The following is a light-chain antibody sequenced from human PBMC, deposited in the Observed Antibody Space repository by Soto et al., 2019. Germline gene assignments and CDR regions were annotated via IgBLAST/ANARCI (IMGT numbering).Light chain of an antibody. CDR3: CSYAVTYVV. CDR2: EVN. J-gene: IGLJ2*01. V-gene: IGLV2-23*02. Sequence: QSALTQPASVSGSPGQSITISCTGTSSDVGSYNLVSWYQQHPGKAPKLMIYEVNKRPSGVSNRFSASKSGNTASLTISGLQAEDEADYYCCSYAVTYVVFGGGTKLTVL. CDR1: SSDVGSYNL.